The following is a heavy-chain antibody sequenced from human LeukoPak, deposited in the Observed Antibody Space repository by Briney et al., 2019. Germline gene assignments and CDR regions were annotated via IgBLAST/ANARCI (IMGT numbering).Heavy chain of an antibody. CDR1: GFTSTSSA. V-gene: IGHV1-58*02. CDR2: IVVGSGNT. J-gene: IGHJ3*02. D-gene: IGHD6-13*01. CDR3: AAGSSSWLDAFDI. Sequence: ASVKVSCKASGFTSTSSAMQWVRQARGQRLEWIGWIVVGSGNTNYAQKFQERVTITRDTSTSTAYMELSSLRSEDTAVYYCAAGSSSWLDAFDIWGQGTMVTVSS.